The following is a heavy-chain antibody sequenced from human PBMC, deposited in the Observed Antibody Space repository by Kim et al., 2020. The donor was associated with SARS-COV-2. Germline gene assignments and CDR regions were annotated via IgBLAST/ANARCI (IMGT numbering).Heavy chain of an antibody. D-gene: IGHD6-19*01. CDR1: GFTFSSYW. V-gene: IGHV3-74*01. J-gene: IGHJ4*02. Sequence: GGSLRLSCAASGFTFSSYWMHWVRQAPGKGLVWVSRINSDGSSTDYADSVKGRFTISRVNAKNTLYLHMNSLRAEDTAVYYCARPYSSGLYLIDYWGQGTLVTVSS. CDR3: ARPYSSGLYLIDY. CDR2: INSDGSST.